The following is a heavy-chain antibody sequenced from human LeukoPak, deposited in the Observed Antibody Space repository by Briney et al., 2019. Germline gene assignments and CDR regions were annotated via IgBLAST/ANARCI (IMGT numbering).Heavy chain of an antibody. V-gene: IGHV1-69*05. CDR2: IIPIFGTA. D-gene: IGHD3-3*01. CDR1: GGTFSSYA. J-gene: IGHJ5*02. CDR3: ARSDSYFWSGYYWRINWFDP. Sequence: SVKVSCKASGGTFSSYAISWVRQAPGQGLEWMGGIIPIFGTANYAQKFQGRVTITTDASTSTAYMELSSLRSEDTAVYYCARSDSYFWSGYYWRINWFDPWGQGTLVTVSS.